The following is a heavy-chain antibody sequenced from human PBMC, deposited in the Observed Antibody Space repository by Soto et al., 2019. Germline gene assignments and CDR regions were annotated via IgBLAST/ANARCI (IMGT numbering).Heavy chain of an antibody. V-gene: IGHV1-69*02. J-gene: IGHJ3*02. CDR1: GGTFSSYT. CDR2: IIPILGIA. Sequence: QVQLVQSGAEVKKPGSSVKVSCKASGGTFSSYTISWVRQAPGQGLGWMGRIIPILGIANYAQKFQGRVTITADKSTSTAYMELSSLRSEDTAVYYCARAMTTVTTGVAFDIWGQGTMVTVSS. CDR3: ARAMTTVTTGVAFDI. D-gene: IGHD4-17*01.